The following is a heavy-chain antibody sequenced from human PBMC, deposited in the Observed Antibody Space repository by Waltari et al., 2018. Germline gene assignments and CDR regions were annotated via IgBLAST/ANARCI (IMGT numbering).Heavy chain of an antibody. Sequence: EVQLVESGGGLVQPGGSLRLSCAASGFTFRSSWMSWVRQAKGKGWAWMTNIKQDGGENYYVESVKGRFTISIDNAKNSLDLQMNSLRAEDTAVNYCARSSGGYYPDYFDYWGQGTLVTVSS. CDR1: GFTFRSSW. CDR2: IKQDGGEN. D-gene: IGHD3-22*01. J-gene: IGHJ4*02. V-gene: IGHV3-7*02. CDR3: ARSSGGYYPDYFDY.